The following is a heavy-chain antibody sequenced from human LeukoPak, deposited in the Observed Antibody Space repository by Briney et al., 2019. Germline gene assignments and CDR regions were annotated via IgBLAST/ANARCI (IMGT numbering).Heavy chain of an antibody. CDR3: ARVLPSHYYDTSGYSDY. J-gene: IGHJ4*02. V-gene: IGHV3-21*01. Sequence: GSLRLSCAASGFTFSSYSMNWVCQAPGKGLEWVSSISSSSSYIYYVDSVKGRFTISRDNANNSLYLQMNSLRVDDTAVYYCARVLPSHYYDTSGYSDYWGQGTLVTVSS. CDR1: GFTFSSYS. CDR2: ISSSSSYI. D-gene: IGHD3-22*01.